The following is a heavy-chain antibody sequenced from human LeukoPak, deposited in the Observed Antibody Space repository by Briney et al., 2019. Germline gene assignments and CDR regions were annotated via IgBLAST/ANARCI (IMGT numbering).Heavy chain of an antibody. J-gene: IGHJ3*02. CDR2: ISAYNGNT. V-gene: IGHV1-18*04. D-gene: IGHD3-10*01. Sequence: ASVKVSCKASGYTFTSYGISWVRQAPGQGLEWMGWISAYNGNTNYAQKLQGRVTMTTDTSTSTAYMELRSRRSDDTAVYYCARRINMVRGVSDAFDIWGQGTMVTVSS. CDR3: ARRINMVRGVSDAFDI. CDR1: GYTFTSYG.